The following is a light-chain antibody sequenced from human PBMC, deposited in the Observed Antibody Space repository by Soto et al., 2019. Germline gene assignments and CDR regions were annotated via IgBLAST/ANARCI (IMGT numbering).Light chain of an antibody. CDR3: SKHAGSITFMI. CDR1: SSDIGTYDL. CDR2: EVA. Sequence: QSVLTQPASVSGSPGQSITISCTGTSSDIGTYDLVSWYQQHPGKVPKLMIYEVAKRPSGVSNRFSGSKSGNTASLTISGLQAEDEADYYCSKHAGSITFMIFGGGTNVTVL. V-gene: IGLV2-23*02. J-gene: IGLJ2*01.